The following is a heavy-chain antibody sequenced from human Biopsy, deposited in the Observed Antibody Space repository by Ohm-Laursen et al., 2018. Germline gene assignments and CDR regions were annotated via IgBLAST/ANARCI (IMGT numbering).Heavy chain of an antibody. V-gene: IGHV1-24*01. Sequence: ASVKVSCKVSEYTLTELPIHWVRQAPGKGLEWVGGYDPEDDKKVYGQSLQGRVTMSEDTSADTAYMVLSRLKSEDTAVYYCATVRWGGDYYSAMDVWGQGTTVTVSS. D-gene: IGHD2-21*02. CDR2: YDPEDDKK. J-gene: IGHJ6*02. CDR1: EYTLTELP. CDR3: ATVRWGGDYYSAMDV.